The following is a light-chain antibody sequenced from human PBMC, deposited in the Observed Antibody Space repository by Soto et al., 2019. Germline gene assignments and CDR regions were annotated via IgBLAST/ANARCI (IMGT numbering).Light chain of an antibody. CDR1: SSNNGAGYD. CDR2: LNN. CDR3: QSYDSSLSAWV. J-gene: IGLJ3*02. V-gene: IGLV1-40*01. Sequence: QSALTQPPSVSGVPGQRVSISCTGSSSNNGAGYDVHWYQQIPGTAPKLLIYLNNNRPSGVPDRLSGSKSGTSASLAITGLQAEDEADYYCQSYDSSLSAWVFGGGTKVTVL.